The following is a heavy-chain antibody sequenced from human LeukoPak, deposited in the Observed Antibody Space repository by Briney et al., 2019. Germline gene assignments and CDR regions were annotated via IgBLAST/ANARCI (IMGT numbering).Heavy chain of an antibody. CDR2: ISYDGSNK. V-gene: IGHV3-30*04. CDR1: GFTFSSYA. Sequence: GGALRLSCAASGFTFSSYAMHWVRQAPGKGLEWVAVISYDGSNKYYADSVKGRFTISRDNSKNTLYLQMNSLRAEDTAVYYCARDRGLTGDYYFDYWGQGTLVTVSS. CDR3: ARDRGLTGDYYFDY. D-gene: IGHD2-21*02. J-gene: IGHJ4*02.